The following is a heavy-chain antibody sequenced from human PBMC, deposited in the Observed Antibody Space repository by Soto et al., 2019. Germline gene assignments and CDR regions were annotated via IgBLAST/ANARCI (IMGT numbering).Heavy chain of an antibody. Sequence: QVQLVESGGGVVQPGRSLRLSCAASGFTFSSYGMHWVRQAPGKGLEWVAVISYDGSNKYYADSVKGRFTISRDKSKNTLYLQMNSLRAEDTAVYYCAKVGYDFWSGYHYPAVDYWGQGTLVTVSS. CDR2: ISYDGSNK. CDR3: AKVGYDFWSGYHYPAVDY. J-gene: IGHJ4*02. V-gene: IGHV3-30*18. CDR1: GFTFSSYG. D-gene: IGHD3-3*01.